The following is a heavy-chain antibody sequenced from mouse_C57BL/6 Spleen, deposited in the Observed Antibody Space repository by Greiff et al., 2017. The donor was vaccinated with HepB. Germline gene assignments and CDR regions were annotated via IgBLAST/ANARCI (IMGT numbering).Heavy chain of an antibody. CDR2: ISSGGSYT. Sequence: EVKLMESGGDLVKPGGSLKLSCAASGFTFSSYGMSWVRQTPDKRLEWVATISSGGSYTYYPDSVKGRFTISRDNAKNTLYLQMSSLKSEDTAMYYCARHGYYGSSYEVYYFDYWGQGTTLTVSS. V-gene: IGHV5-6*01. CDR1: GFTFSSYG. D-gene: IGHD1-1*01. CDR3: ARHGYYGSSYEVYYFDY. J-gene: IGHJ2*01.